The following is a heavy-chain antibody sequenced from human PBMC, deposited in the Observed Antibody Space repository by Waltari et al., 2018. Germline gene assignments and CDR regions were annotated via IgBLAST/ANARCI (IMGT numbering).Heavy chain of an antibody. J-gene: IGHJ6*02. D-gene: IGHD6-13*01. CDR2: MSASGLI. CDR3: AKDEGARIAPTYGMDV. CDR1: GFPFGTHT. V-gene: IGHV3-23*01. Sequence: EAQLSESGGGLVQPGGSLRLSCAASGFPFGTHTLSWVRQAPGKGLEWVSVMSASGLIYYTESVKGRFSISRDNSKNTLYLQMNRLRDEDTAIYYCAKDEGARIAPTYGMDVWGQGTTVTVSS.